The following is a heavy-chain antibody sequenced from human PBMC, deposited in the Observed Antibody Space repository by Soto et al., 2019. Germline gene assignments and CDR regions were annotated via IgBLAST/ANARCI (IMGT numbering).Heavy chain of an antibody. CDR3: AREAEAYYFDY. J-gene: IGHJ4*02. Sequence: TLSLTCTVSGGSISSYYWSWIRQPPGKGLEWIGYIYYSGSTNYNPSLKSRVTISVDTSKNQFSLKLSSVTAADTAVYYCAREAEAYYFDYWGQGTLVTVSS. CDR2: IYYSGST. CDR1: GGSISSYY. V-gene: IGHV4-59*01.